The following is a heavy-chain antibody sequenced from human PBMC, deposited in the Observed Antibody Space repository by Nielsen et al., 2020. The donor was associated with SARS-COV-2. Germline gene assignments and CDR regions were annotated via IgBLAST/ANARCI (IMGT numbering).Heavy chain of an antibody. V-gene: IGHV4-34*01. Sequence: SETLSLTCAVYGGSFSGYYWSWIRQPPGKGLEWIGEINHSGSTNYNPSLKSRVTISVDTSKNQFSLKLSPVTAADTAVYYCARTQTGVVTAGIDDWGQGTLVTVSS. D-gene: IGHD2-21*02. CDR3: ARTQTGVVTAGIDD. CDR2: INHSGST. CDR1: GGSFSGYY. J-gene: IGHJ4*02.